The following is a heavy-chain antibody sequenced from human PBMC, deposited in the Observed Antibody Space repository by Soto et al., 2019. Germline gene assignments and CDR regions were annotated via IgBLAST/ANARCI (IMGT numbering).Heavy chain of an antibody. J-gene: IGHJ4*02. V-gene: IGHV3-48*03. CDR1: GFIVRNHE. CDR3: ARETPHCGGDCFDY. D-gene: IGHD2-21*02. Sequence: GGSLRLSCTASGFIVRNHEFNWVRQAPGKGLEWLSYINSDGTTYYAEAVKGRFTVSRDNAENSVHLQMSSLRAEDTAVYYCARETPHCGGDCFDYWGQGTLVTVSS. CDR2: INSDGTT.